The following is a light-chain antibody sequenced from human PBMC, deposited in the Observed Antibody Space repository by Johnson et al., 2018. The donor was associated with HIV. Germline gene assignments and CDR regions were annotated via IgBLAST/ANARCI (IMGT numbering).Light chain of an antibody. J-gene: IGLJ1*01. V-gene: IGLV1-51*02. CDR1: SSNIGNNY. CDR2: ENN. Sequence: HSVLTQPPSVSAAPGQKVTISCSGSSSNIGNNYVSWYQQLPGTAPKLLIYENNKRPSAIPDRFSGSKAGTSATLGITVLQTEDEADYYCGTLDSSLSAIYVFGTGTKVTVL. CDR3: GTLDSSLSAIYV.